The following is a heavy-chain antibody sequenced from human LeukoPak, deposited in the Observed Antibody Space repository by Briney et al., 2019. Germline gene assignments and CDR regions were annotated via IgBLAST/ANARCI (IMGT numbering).Heavy chain of an antibody. V-gene: IGHV6-1*01. J-gene: IGHJ5*02. CDR3: ARSIAVAGKVWFDP. CDR2: TYYRSKWYN. Sequence: SQTLSLTCAISGDSVSSNSAAWNWIRQSPSRGLEWLGRTYYRSKWYNDYAVSVKSRITINPDASKNQFSLKLNSVTPEDTAVYYCARSIAVAGKVWFDPWGQGTLVTVSS. D-gene: IGHD6-19*01. CDR1: GDSVSSNSAA.